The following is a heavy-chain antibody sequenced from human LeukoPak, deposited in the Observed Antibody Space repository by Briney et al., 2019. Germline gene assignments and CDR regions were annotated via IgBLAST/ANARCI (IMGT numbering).Heavy chain of an antibody. CDR1: GGSISSGSYD. J-gene: IGHJ3*02. CDR3: ARDVVVPDVDAFDI. V-gene: IGHV4-61*02. CDR2: IYTSGST. Sequence: PSQTMSLTCIVSGGSISSGSYDWSWLRQPAGKGLEWIGRIYTSGSTNYNPSLKSRVTISVDTSKNQFSLKLSSVTAADTAVYYCARDVVVPDVDAFDIWGQGTMVTVSS. D-gene: IGHD2-2*01.